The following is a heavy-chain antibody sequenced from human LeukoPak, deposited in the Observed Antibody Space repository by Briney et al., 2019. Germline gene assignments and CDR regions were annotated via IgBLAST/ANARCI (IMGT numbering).Heavy chain of an antibody. D-gene: IGHD3-22*01. CDR3: ARASYYYDTNGLGALDI. CDR1: GFTLDDHA. V-gene: IGHV3-9*01. Sequence: PGGSLRLSCAASGFTLDDHAMDWVRHAPGKGLEWVSGINWDGSRIGYADAVKGRFTISRDSAKKSLYLQMNSLRTEDTALYYCARASYYYDTNGLGALDIWGQGTLVTVSS. J-gene: IGHJ3*02. CDR2: INWDGSRI.